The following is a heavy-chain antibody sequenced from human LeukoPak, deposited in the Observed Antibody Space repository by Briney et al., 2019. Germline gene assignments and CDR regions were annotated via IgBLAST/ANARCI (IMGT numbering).Heavy chain of an antibody. CDR2: IYSGGST. V-gene: IGHV3-53*01. Sequence: PGGSLRLSCIVSGFNLGNYWMNWVRQAPGKGLEWVSVIYSGGSTYYADSVKGRFTISRDNSKNTLYLQMNSLRAEDTAVYYCARGMIAAADRDAFDIWGQGTLVTVSS. D-gene: IGHD6-13*01. CDR1: GFNLGNYW. J-gene: IGHJ3*02. CDR3: ARGMIAAADRDAFDI.